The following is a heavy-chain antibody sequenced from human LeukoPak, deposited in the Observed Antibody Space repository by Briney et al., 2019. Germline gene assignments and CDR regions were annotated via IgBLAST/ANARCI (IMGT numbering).Heavy chain of an antibody. CDR1: GFTFGRFA. Sequence: TGGSLRLSCAVSGFTFGRFAMNWVRQAPGKGLEWVSIISNSGTITSYADSVKGRFTISRDNSKNTVYLQMNSLRAEDTALYYRTTESFHYWGQGSLVAVSS. CDR3: TTESFHY. D-gene: IGHD3-10*01. J-gene: IGHJ4*02. CDR2: ISNSGTIT. V-gene: IGHV3-23*01.